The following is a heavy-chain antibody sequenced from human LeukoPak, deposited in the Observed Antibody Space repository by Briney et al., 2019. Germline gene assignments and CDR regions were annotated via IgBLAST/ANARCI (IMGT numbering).Heavy chain of an antibody. V-gene: IGHV3-48*01. CDR2: ISTSTTTI. CDR1: GFTFSSYS. J-gene: IGHJ6*03. CDR3: ARNPRYYYYYMDV. Sequence: GGSLRLSCEASGFTFSSYSMNWVRQAPGKGLEWISYISTSTTTIYYANSVKGRFTISRDNAKNSLYLQMNSLRAEDTAVYYCARNPRYYYYYMDVWGKGTTVTVSS.